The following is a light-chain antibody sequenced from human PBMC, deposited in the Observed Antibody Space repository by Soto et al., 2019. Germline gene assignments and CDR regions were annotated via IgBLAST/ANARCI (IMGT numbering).Light chain of an antibody. CDR1: SIDIGFYNS. CDR3: QSYDSTLSARYV. CDR2: EVS. J-gene: IGLJ1*01. V-gene: IGLV2-8*01. Sequence: QSALTQPPSASGSPGQSVTISCTGTSIDIGFYNSVSWYQQHPGKAPKLMIYEVSKRPSGVPDRFSGSKSGNTASLTVSGLQAEDEADYYCQSYDSTLSARYVFGTGTKLTVL.